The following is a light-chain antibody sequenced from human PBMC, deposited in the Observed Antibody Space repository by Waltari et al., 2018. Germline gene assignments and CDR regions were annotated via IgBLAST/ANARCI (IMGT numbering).Light chain of an antibody. CDR1: QSISRY. CDR2: GAS. CDR3: QNHERLPAT. V-gene: IGKV3-20*01. J-gene: IGKJ1*01. Sequence: EVVLTQSPGTLSLSPGERATLFCRASQSISRYLVWYQQRPGQAPRLLIYGASIRAAGIPDRFSGSGSGTDFTLSISRLEPEYFAVYYCQNHERLPATFGQGTRVEIK.